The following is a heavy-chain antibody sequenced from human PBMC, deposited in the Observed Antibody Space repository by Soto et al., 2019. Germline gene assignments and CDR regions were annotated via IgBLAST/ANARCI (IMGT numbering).Heavy chain of an antibody. V-gene: IGHV1-3*01. Sequence: QVQLVHSGAEVKKPGASVKVSCKASGYTFTSYAMHWVRQAPGQRLEWMVWINAGNGNTKYSQKFQGRVTITRDTSESTAYMELSSMRSEDTAGYYCARRTGIAVWGGYWGQGNLVTVSS. CDR2: INAGNGNT. CDR3: ARRTGIAVWGGY. J-gene: IGHJ4*02. D-gene: IGHD6-19*01. CDR1: GYTFTSYA.